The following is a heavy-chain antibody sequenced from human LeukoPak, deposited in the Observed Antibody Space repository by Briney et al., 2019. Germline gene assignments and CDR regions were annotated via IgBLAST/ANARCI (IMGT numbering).Heavy chain of an antibody. J-gene: IGHJ4*02. CDR1: GFTFDDYA. CDR2: ISWDGGST. V-gene: IGHV3-43D*03. D-gene: IGHD5-24*01. Sequence: GGSLRLSCAASGFTFDDYAMHWVRQAPGKGLEWVSLISWDGGSTYYADSVKGRFTISRDNSKNTVYLQMNSLRAEDTAIYYCAKDDRWLQYNDWGQGTLVTVSS. CDR3: AKDDRWLQYND.